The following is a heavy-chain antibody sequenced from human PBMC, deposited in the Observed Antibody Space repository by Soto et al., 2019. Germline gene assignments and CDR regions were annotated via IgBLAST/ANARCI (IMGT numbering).Heavy chain of an antibody. CDR2: IYYSGST. J-gene: IGHJ4*02. Sequence: KPSETLSLTCTVSGGSISSYYWSWIRQPPGKRLEWIGYIYYSGSTNYNPSLKSRVTISVDTSKNQFSLKLSSVTAADTAVYYCARGLKWELRVLDYWGQGTLVTVSS. D-gene: IGHD1-26*01. CDR1: GGSISSYY. CDR3: ARGLKWELRVLDY. V-gene: IGHV4-59*01.